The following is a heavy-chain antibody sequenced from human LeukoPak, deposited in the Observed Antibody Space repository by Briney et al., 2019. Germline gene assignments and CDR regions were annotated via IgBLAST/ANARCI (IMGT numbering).Heavy chain of an antibody. CDR2: IYSGGST. V-gene: IGHV3-53*01. D-gene: IGHD3-22*01. CDR1: GFTVSSNY. CDR3: AREDSDAFDI. J-gene: IGHJ3*02. Sequence: GGSLRLSCAASGFTVSSNYMSWVRQAPGKGLEWVSVIYSGGSTYYADSVTGRFTISRDNSKNTLYLQMNSLRAEDTAVYYCAREDSDAFDIWGQGTMVTVSS.